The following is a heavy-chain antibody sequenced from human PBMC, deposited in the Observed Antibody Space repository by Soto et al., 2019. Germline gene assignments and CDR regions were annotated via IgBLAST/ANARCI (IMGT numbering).Heavy chain of an antibody. CDR1: GGSISSGGYS. V-gene: IGHV4-30-2*01. CDR2: IYHSGST. Sequence: SETLSLTCAVSGGSISSGGYSWSWIRQPPGKGLEWVGYIYHSGSTYYNPSLKSRVTISVDRSKNQFSLKLSSVTAADTAVYYCARGAATRRNWFDPWGQGTLVTVSS. J-gene: IGHJ5*02. CDR3: ARGAATRRNWFDP. D-gene: IGHD2-15*01.